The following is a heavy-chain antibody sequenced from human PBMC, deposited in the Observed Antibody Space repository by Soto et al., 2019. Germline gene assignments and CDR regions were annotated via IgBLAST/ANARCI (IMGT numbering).Heavy chain of an antibody. D-gene: IGHD3-16*01. CDR2: ITGRGTRT. CDR1: GFTFSSYA. CDR3: GKDHSRLYYDATDHDY. J-gene: IGHJ4*02. Sequence: GGSLSLSCAASGFTFSSYAMTWVRQAPEKGLEWVLAITGRGTRTYYADSVKGRFTISRDNSKNTLSPQMNSLRAEDTAVYYCGKDHSRLYYDATDHDYWGEGTLVTVSS. V-gene: IGHV3-23*01.